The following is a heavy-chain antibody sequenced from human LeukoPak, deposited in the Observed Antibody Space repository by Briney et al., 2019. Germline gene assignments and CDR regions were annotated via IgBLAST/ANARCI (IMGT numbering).Heavy chain of an antibody. V-gene: IGHV4-59*01. D-gene: IGHD6-25*01. CDR3: ASARLGSGLEGAFDI. CDR1: GGSISSYF. CDR2: INYSGST. Sequence: SETLSLTCTVSGGSISSYFWSWIRQPPGKGLEWIGYINYSGSTNYNPSLKSRVTISVDTSKNQFSLKLSSATAADTAVYYCASARLGSGLEGAFDIWGQGTMVTVSS. J-gene: IGHJ3*02.